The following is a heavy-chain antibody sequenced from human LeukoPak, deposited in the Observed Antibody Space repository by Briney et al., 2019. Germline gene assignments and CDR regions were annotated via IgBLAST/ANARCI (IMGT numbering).Heavy chain of an antibody. Sequence: GGSLRLSCAASGFIFSGYNMNWVRQAPGKGLEWVSSISSSSSYTYYTDSVKGRFTISRDNAKNSLYLQMNSLRAEDTAVYYCARDRDGYKQGAFDIWGQGTMVTVSS. CDR3: ARDRDGYKQGAFDI. CDR2: ISSSSSYT. CDR1: GFIFSGYN. V-gene: IGHV3-21*01. J-gene: IGHJ3*02. D-gene: IGHD5-24*01.